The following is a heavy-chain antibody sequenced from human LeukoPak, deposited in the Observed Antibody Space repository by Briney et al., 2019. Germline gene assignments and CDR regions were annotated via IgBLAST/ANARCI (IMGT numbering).Heavy chain of an antibody. CDR2: ISAYNGNT. J-gene: IGHJ5*01. Sequence: ASVKVSCKASGNTFTSYGISWVRQAPGQGLEWMGWISAYNGNTNYAQKLQGRVTMTTDTSTSTAYMELRSLRSDDTAVYYCARGNDYGDYLNWFDYWGQGTLVTVSS. V-gene: IGHV1-18*01. D-gene: IGHD4-17*01. CDR1: GNTFTSYG. CDR3: ARGNDYGDYLNWFDY.